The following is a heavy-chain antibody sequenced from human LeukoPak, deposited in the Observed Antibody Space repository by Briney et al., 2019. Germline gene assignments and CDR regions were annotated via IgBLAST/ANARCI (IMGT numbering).Heavy chain of an antibody. CDR2: ISYDGSNK. CDR3: ARPYSGSYLVY. V-gene: IGHV3-30-3*01. J-gene: IGHJ4*02. CDR1: GFTFSSYA. Sequence: GGSLRLSCAASGFTFSSYAMHWVRQAPGKGLEWVAVISYDGSNKYSADSVKGRFTISRDNSTNTLYLHMNSLRAEDTAVYYCARPYSGSYLVYWGQGTLVTGSS. D-gene: IGHD1-26*01.